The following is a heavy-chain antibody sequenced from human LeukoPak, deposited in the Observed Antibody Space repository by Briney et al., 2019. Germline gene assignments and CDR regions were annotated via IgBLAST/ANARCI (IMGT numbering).Heavy chain of an antibody. V-gene: IGHV4-59*12. J-gene: IGHJ4*02. CDR2: IYHSGST. CDR1: GGSISSYY. CDR3: ARSEGHYFDY. Sequence: SETLSLTCSVSGGSISSYYWSWIRQPPGKGLEWIGYIYHSGSTYYNPSLKGRVTISVDRSKNQFSLKLSSVTAADTAVYYCARSEGHYFDYWGQGTLVTVSS.